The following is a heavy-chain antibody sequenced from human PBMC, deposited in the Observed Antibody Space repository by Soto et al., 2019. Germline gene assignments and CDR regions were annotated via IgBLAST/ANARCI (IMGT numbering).Heavy chain of an antibody. CDR2: ISSTTNYI. Sequence: GGSLRLSCAASGFTFTRYSMNWVRQAPGKGLEWVSSISSTTNYIYYGDSMKGRFTISRDNAENSLYLEMNSLRAEDTAVYSCARESEDLTSNLDYWGQGTLVTVSS. CDR1: GFTFTRYS. CDR3: ARESEDLTSNLDY. V-gene: IGHV3-21*06. J-gene: IGHJ4*02.